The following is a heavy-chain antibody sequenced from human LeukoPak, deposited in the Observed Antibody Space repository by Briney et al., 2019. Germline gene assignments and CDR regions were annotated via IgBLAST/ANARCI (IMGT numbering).Heavy chain of an antibody. J-gene: IGHJ5*02. CDR3: ATRLNYYGSFDP. D-gene: IGHD3-10*01. Sequence: EASVKVSCKASGGTFSSYAISWVRQAPGHGLEWMGGIIPIFGTANYAQKFQGRVTITADESTSTAYMELSSLRSEDTAVYYCATRLNYYGSFDPWGQGTLVTVSS. CDR1: GGTFSSYA. V-gene: IGHV1-69*13. CDR2: IIPIFGTA.